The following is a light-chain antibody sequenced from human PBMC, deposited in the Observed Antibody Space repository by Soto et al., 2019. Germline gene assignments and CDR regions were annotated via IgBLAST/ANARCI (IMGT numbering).Light chain of an antibody. Sequence: DIQMTQSPPALSASVGDRVTITCRASQPISSWLAWYQQKPGKAPKLLIYDASTLESGVPSRFSGSRSGTEFTLTISSLQPDDFATYYCQQYNSYSWTFGQGTKVDIK. CDR3: QQYNSYSWT. V-gene: IGKV1-5*01. J-gene: IGKJ1*01. CDR2: DAS. CDR1: QPISSW.